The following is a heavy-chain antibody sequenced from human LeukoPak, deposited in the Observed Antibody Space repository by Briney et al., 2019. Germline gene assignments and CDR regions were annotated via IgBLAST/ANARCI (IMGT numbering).Heavy chain of an antibody. CDR2: ISSSGSTI. J-gene: IGHJ4*02. CDR1: GFTFSDCY. V-gene: IGHV3-11*01. D-gene: IGHD3-22*01. Sequence: GGSLRLSCAASGFTFSDCYMSWIRQAPGKGLEWVSYISSSGSTIYYADSVKGRFTISRDNAKNSLYLQMNSLRAEDTAVYYCARDAYHYYDSSGHDYWGQGTLVTVSS. CDR3: ARDAYHYYDSSGHDY.